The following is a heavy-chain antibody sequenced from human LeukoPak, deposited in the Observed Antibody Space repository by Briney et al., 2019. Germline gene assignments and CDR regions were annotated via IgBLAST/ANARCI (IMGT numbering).Heavy chain of an antibody. D-gene: IGHD3-22*01. V-gene: IGHV3-9*01. CDR3: ARGSRDYYDSSGYLDY. CDR2: ISWNSGSI. CDR1: GFTFSSYA. Sequence: GGSLRLSCAASGFTFSSYAMSWVRQAPGKGLEWVSGISWNSGSIGYADSVKGRFTISRDNAKNSLYLQMNSLRAEDTALYYCARGSRDYYDSSGYLDYWGQGTLVTVSS. J-gene: IGHJ4*02.